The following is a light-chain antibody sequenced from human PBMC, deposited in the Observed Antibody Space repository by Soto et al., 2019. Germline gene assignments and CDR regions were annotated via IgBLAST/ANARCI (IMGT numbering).Light chain of an antibody. CDR2: YAS. CDR1: HGVLNH. J-gene: IGKJ5*01. Sequence: EIVITQSPATLAVSQGERASLSCRASHGVLNHLAWYQHKPGQAPRLLISYASAGASGVPARFSGSGSGTEFSLTISSLQSEDFAVYYCQQYNTWPPITFGQGTRLEIK. V-gene: IGKV3-15*01. CDR3: QQYNTWPPIT.